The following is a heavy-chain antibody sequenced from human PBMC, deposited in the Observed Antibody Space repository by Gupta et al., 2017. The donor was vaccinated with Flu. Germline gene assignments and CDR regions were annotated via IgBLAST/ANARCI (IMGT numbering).Heavy chain of an antibody. CDR3: AREIAVLPEGWFDP. CDR1: GFPFSSYW. D-gene: IGHD6-19*01. Sequence: EVQLVESGGGLVQPGGSLSLPCAASGFPFSSYWMSWVRQAPGKGLEWVANIKQDGSEKYYVDSVKGRFTISRDNAKNSLYLQMNSLRAEDTAVYYCAREIAVLPEGWFDPWGQGTLVTVSS. J-gene: IGHJ5*02. V-gene: IGHV3-7*01. CDR2: IKQDGSEK.